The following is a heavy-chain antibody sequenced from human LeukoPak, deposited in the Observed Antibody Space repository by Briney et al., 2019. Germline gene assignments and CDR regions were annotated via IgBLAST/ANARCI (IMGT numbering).Heavy chain of an antibody. CDR1: GFTFSSYS. CDR3: ARVAGITMIVWGYYFDY. CDR2: ISSSSSTI. Sequence: GGSLRLSCAASGFTFSSYSMNWVRQAPGKGLEWVSYISSSSSTIYYADSVKGRFTISRDNAKNSLYLQMNSLRAEDTAVYYCARVAGITMIVWGYYFDYWGQGTLVTVSS. D-gene: IGHD3-22*01. J-gene: IGHJ4*02. V-gene: IGHV3-48*04.